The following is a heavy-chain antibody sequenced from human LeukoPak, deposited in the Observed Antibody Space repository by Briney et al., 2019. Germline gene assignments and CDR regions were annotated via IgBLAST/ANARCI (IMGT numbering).Heavy chain of an antibody. CDR3: AKVFDSSAQGYFQH. D-gene: IGHD6-19*01. J-gene: IGHJ1*01. CDR1: GYTFTGYY. V-gene: IGHV1-2*02. CDR2: INPNSGGT. Sequence: ASVKVSCKASGYTFTGYYMHWVRQAPGQGLEWMGWINPNSGGTNYAQKFQGRVTMIRDTSISTAYMELSSLRSDDTAVYYCAKVFDSSAQGYFQHWGQGTLVIVSS.